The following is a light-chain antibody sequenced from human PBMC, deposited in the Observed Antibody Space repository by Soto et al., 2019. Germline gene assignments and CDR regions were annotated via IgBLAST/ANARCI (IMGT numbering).Light chain of an antibody. V-gene: IGLV2-23*01. CDR3: CSYAASPYV. J-gene: IGLJ1*01. CDR1: SSDVGRYNH. CDR2: EGN. Sequence: QSALTQPPSASGSPGQSVTISCTGTSSDVGRYNHVSWYQQHPGKAPKLMIYEGNQRPSGVSNRFSGSKSGNTASLTISGLQAEDEADYYCCSYAASPYVFGTGTKVTVL.